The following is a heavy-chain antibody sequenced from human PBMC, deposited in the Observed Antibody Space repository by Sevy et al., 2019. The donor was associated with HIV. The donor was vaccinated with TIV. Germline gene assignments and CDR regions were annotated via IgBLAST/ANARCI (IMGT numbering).Heavy chain of an antibody. CDR3: AREGGPYYYDSSGYEYYFDY. J-gene: IGHJ4*02. CDR1: GYTFSSYS. V-gene: IGHV1-18*01. Sequence: VSVKVSCKASGYTFSSYSISWVRQAPGQGLEWMGWISAYNGNTNYAQKLQGRVTMTTDTSTSTAYMELRSLRSDDTAVYYCAREGGPYYYDSSGYEYYFDYWGQGTLVTVSS. D-gene: IGHD3-22*01. CDR2: ISAYNGNT.